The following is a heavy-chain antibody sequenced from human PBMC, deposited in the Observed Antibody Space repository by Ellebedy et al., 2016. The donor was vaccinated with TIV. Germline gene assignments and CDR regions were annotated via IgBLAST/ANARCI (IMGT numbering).Heavy chain of an antibody. J-gene: IGHJ4*02. CDR2: ISYDGSNK. CDR1: GFTFSSYA. D-gene: IGHD2-2*01. V-gene: IGHV3-30*04. Sequence: GESLKISXAASGFTFSSYAMHWVRQAPGKGLEWVAVISYDGSNKYYADSVKGRFTISRDNSKNTLYLQMNSLRAEDTAVYYCARSRARYCSSTSCYPKALDYWGQGTLVTVSS. CDR3: ARSRARYCSSTSCYPKALDY.